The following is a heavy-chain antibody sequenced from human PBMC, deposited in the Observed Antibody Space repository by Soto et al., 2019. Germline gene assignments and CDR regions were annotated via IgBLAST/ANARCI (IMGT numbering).Heavy chain of an antibody. CDR3: TGTKGRLEPHTNDF. CDR1: GFTFSNAW. CDR2: IKSDAYGGAI. V-gene: IGHV3-15*01. Sequence: EVQLVESGGGLVKPGGSLRLSCAGSGFTFSNAWMSWVRRAPGKGLEWVGRIKSDAYGGAIDYAAPVKGRFTISRDDSKNTLFLQMNHLRAEDTAVYCCTGTKGRLEPHTNDFWGQGTPVIVSS. J-gene: IGHJ4*02. D-gene: IGHD1-7*01.